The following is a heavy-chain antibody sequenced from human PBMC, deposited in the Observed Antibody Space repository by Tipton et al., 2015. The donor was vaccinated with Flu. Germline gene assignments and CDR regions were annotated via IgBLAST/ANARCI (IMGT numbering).Heavy chain of an antibody. CDR2: MWSDGGNE. CDR3: ARAVGGRDAY. V-gene: IGHV3-33*01. D-gene: IGHD5-24*01. J-gene: IGHJ4*02. Sequence: RSLRLSCAASGFTFDYYGMHWVRQAPGRGLQWVAFMWSDGGNEKYADSVKGRFAISRDNAKNTLYLQMNSLRDEDTAVYYCARAVGGRDAYWGQGTLVTVSS. CDR1: GFTFDYYG.